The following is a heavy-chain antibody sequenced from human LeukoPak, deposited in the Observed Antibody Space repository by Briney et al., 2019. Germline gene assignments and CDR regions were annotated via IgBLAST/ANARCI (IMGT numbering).Heavy chain of an antibody. CDR1: GGSFSGYY. D-gene: IGHD6-13*01. J-gene: IGHJ4*02. CDR2: INHSGST. Sequence: SETLSLTCAVYGGSFSGYYWSWIRQPPGKGLEWIGEINHSGSTNYNPSLKSRVTISVDTSKNQFSLKLSSVTAADTAVYYCARSIAAAGTRDYWGQGTLVTVSS. CDR3: ARSIAAAGTRDY. V-gene: IGHV4-34*01.